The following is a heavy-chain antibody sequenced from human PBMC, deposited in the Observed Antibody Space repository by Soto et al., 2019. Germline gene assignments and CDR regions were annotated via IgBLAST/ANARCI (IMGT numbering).Heavy chain of an antibody. CDR1: GGTFRSYT. J-gene: IGHJ5*02. CDR3: ARQFPVASPPNWFDP. V-gene: IGHV1-69*01. Sequence: QVQLVQSGAEVKKPGSSVKVSCKASGGTFRSYTINWVRQAPGQGLEWMGGIIPIFGTANYAQKFQGRVTITADESTSTAYMELSSLISEDTAVYYCARQFPVASPPNWFDPWGQGTLVTVSS. CDR2: IIPIFGTA. D-gene: IGHD2-15*01.